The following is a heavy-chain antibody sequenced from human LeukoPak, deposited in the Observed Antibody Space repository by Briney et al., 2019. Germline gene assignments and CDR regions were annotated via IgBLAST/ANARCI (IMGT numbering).Heavy chain of an antibody. V-gene: IGHV4-31*03. CDR3: ARPYCSGGSCYDWYFDL. J-gene: IGHJ2*01. Sequence: SETLSLTCTVSGGSISSGGYYWSCIRQHPGKGLEWIGYIYYSGSTYYNPSLKSRVTISVDTSKNQFSLELSSVTAADTAVYYCARPYCSGGSCYDWYFDLWGRGTLVTVSS. CDR2: IYYSGST. D-gene: IGHD2-15*01. CDR1: GGSISSGGYY.